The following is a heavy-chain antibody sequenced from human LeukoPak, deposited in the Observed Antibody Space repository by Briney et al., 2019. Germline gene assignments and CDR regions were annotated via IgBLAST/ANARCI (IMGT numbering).Heavy chain of an antibody. CDR2: ISSNGGST. Sequence: GGSLRLSCSASGFSFSNYAMHWVRQAPGKGLEYVSAISSNGGSTYYADSVKGRFTISRDNAKNTLHLQMNSLRADDTAVYYCAKGGASLFDYWGQGTLV. J-gene: IGHJ4*02. CDR1: GFSFSNYA. V-gene: IGHV3-64*04. CDR3: AKGGASLFDY. D-gene: IGHD1-26*01.